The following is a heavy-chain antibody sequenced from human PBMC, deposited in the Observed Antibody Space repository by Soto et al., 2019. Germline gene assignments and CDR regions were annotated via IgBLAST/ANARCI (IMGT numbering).Heavy chain of an antibody. Sequence: PGGSLRFSCAASGFTFSSYAMNWVRQTQEKGLEWVSSISSTSSYTHYSDSVKGRFTISRDNANNSLFLQMNSLRAEDTATYYCARDLALAGNYWGQRVLVTVSS. CDR3: ARDLALAGNY. CDR2: ISSTSSYT. CDR1: GFTFSSYA. V-gene: IGHV3-21*01. J-gene: IGHJ4*02. D-gene: IGHD6-19*01.